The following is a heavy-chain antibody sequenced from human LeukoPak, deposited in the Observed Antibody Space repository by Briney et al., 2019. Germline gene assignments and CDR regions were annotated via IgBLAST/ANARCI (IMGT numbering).Heavy chain of an antibody. D-gene: IGHD2-2*01. Sequence: GGSLRLSCAASGFTFSSYGMHWVRQAPGKGLEWVAFIRYDGSNKYYADSVKGRFTISRDNSKNTLYLQMNSLRAEDTAVYYCAKVRYCSSTSCYSFDYWGQGTLVTVSS. CDR3: AKVRYCSSTSCYSFDY. CDR1: GFTFSSYG. CDR2: IRYDGSNK. V-gene: IGHV3-30*02. J-gene: IGHJ4*02.